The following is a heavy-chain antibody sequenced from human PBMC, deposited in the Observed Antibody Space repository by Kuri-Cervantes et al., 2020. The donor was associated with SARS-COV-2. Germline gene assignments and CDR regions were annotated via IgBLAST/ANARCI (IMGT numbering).Heavy chain of an antibody. Sequence: GESLKISCAASGFTFSSYWMHWVRQAPGKGLVWVSRINSDGSSTSYADSVKGRFTISRDNSKNTLYLQMNSLRAEDTAVYYCAKIRTIVVVPAAMFPWGQGPLVTVSS. CDR2: INSDGSST. D-gene: IGHD2-2*01. CDR1: GFTFSSYW. CDR3: AKIRTIVVVPAAMFP. J-gene: IGHJ5*02. V-gene: IGHV3-74*01.